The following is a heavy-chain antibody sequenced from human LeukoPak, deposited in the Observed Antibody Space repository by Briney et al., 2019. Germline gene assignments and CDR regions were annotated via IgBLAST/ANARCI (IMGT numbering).Heavy chain of an antibody. J-gene: IGHJ4*02. CDR2: IRSKSYGGTT. V-gene: IGHV3-49*04. Sequence: GGSLRLSCTASGFTFGDYAMSWVRQAPGKGLEWVGFIRSKSYGGTTEYGASVKGSFTISRDDSKSIAYLQMNSLNTEDTAVYYCTQGTRYSSGWYYFDYWGQGTLVTVSS. CDR3: TQGTRYSSGWYYFDY. CDR1: GFTFGDYA. D-gene: IGHD6-19*01.